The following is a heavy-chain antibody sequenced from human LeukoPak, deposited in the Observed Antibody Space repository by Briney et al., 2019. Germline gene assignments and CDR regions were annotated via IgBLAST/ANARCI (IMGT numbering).Heavy chain of an antibody. J-gene: IGHJ4*02. CDR1: GFTFSSYA. CDR2: ISYDGSNK. D-gene: IGHD3-16*01. CDR3: AKDSLGGSQPV. Sequence: GGSLRLSCAASGFTFSSYAMHWVRQDPGKGLEWVAVISYDGSNKYYADSVKGRFTISRDNAKNSLYLQMNSLRAEDTALYYCAKDSLGGSQPVWGQGTLVTVSS. V-gene: IGHV3-30-3*01.